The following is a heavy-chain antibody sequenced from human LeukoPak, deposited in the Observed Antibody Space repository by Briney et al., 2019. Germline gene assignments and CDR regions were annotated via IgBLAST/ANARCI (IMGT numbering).Heavy chain of an antibody. Sequence: SETLSLTCTVSGGSISSGSYYWSWIRQPAGKGLEWIGRIYTSGSTNYNPSLKGRVTISVDTSKNQFSLKLSSVTAADTAVYYCARVESIVVVVAATIYPTDAFDIWGQGTMVTVSS. V-gene: IGHV4-61*02. CDR1: GGSISSGSYY. J-gene: IGHJ3*02. CDR3: ARVESIVVVVAATIYPTDAFDI. CDR2: IYTSGST. D-gene: IGHD2-15*01.